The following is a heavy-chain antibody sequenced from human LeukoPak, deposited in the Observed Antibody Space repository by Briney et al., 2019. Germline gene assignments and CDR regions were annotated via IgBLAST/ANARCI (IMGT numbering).Heavy chain of an antibody. J-gene: IGHJ4*02. CDR2: IYYSGST. CDR1: GGSISSYY. D-gene: IGHD6-19*01. V-gene: IGHV4-59*12. CDR3: ATAPGYSSGQFDY. Sequence: SETLSLTCTVSGGSISSYYWSWIRQPPGKGLEWIGYIYYSGSTNYNPSLKSRVTISVDTSKNQFSLKLSSVTAADTAVYYCATAPGYSSGQFDYWGQGTLVTVSS.